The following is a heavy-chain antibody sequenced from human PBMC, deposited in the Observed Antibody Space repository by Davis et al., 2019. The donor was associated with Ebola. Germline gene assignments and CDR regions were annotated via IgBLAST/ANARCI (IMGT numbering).Heavy chain of an antibody. D-gene: IGHD5-12*01. CDR1: GGSISSSSYY. CDR3: ARSRRYSGYERLYFDY. CDR2: IYYSGST. Sequence: MPSETLSLTCTVSGGSISSSSYYWGWIRQPPGKGLEWIGSIYYSGSTNYNPSLKSRVTISVDTSKNQFSLKLSSVTAADTAVYYCARSRRYSGYERLYFDYWGQGTLVTVSS. V-gene: IGHV4-39*07. J-gene: IGHJ4*02.